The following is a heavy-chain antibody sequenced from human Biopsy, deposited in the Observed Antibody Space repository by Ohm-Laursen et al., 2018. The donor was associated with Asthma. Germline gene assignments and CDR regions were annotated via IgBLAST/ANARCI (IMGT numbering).Heavy chain of an antibody. D-gene: IGHD2-21*01. V-gene: IGHV4-59*02. CDR2: IYSRGST. Sequence: PSHTPSLPRPVSNDLVGGSYPVRVPQPPGEGVEWVGYIYSRGSTNYASSLEGRVTISIDASNNQFSLTMRAVTTADTAVYFCARSGRPDDYSDSYVMDVWGQGTTVTVSS. CDR3: ARSGRPDDYSDSYVMDV. J-gene: IGHJ6*02. CDR1: NDLVGGSY.